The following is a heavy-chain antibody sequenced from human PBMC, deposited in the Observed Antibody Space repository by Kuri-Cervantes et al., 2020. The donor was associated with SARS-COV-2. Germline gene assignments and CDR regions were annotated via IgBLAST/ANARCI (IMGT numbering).Heavy chain of an antibody. D-gene: IGHD1-26*01. CDR3: AREMKEGAVMGAFDI. V-gene: IGHV3-53*01. J-gene: IGHJ3*02. Sequence: GESLKISCAASGFTVSSNYMSWVRQAPGKGLEWVSVIYSGGSTYYADSVKGRFTISRDNSKNTLYLQMNSLRAEDTAAYYCAREMKEGAVMGAFDIWGQGTMVTVSS. CDR2: IYSGGST. CDR1: GFTVSSNY.